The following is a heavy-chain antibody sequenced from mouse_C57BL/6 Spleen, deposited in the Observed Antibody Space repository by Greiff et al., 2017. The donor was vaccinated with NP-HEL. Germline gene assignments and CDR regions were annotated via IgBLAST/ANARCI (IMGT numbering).Heavy chain of an antibody. J-gene: IGHJ4*01. Sequence: VKLMESGAELVRPGASVTLSCNASVYTFTDYEMHWVKQTPVHGLEWLRAIDPETGGTAYNPKFKGQAILTEDKSSRTAYMELRSLTSEDSAVYYCTRSYYYGSSYAMDYWGQGTSVTVSS. CDR3: TRSYYYGSSYAMDY. D-gene: IGHD1-1*01. V-gene: IGHV1-15*01. CDR2: IDPETGGT. CDR1: VYTFTDYE.